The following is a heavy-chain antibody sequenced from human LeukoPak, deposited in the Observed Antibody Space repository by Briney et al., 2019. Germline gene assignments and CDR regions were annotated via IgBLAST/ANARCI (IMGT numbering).Heavy chain of an antibody. CDR2: IYTSGST. CDR3: ASRGYDIPDYYYYGMDV. CDR1: GGSISSGSYY. J-gene: IGHJ6*04. D-gene: IGHD3-9*01. Sequence: SETLSLTCTVSGGSISSGSYYWSWIRQPAGKGLEWIGRIYTSGSTNYNPSLKSRVTISVDTSKNQFSLKLSSVTAADTAVYYCASRGYDIPDYYYYGMDVWGKGTTVTVSS. V-gene: IGHV4-61*02.